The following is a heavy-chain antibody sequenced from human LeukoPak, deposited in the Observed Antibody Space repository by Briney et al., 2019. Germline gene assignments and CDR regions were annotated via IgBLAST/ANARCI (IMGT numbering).Heavy chain of an antibody. V-gene: IGHV3-21*01. CDR3: ARVLHYDFWSGYQTPSDY. D-gene: IGHD3-3*01. Sequence: GGSLRLSCAASGFTFSSYSMNWVRQAPGKGLEWVSSISSSSSYIYYADSVKGRFTISRDNAKNSLYLQMNSLRAEDTAVYYCARVLHYDFWSGYQTPSDYWGQGTLVTVSS. CDR2: ISSSSSYI. J-gene: IGHJ4*02. CDR1: GFTFSSYS.